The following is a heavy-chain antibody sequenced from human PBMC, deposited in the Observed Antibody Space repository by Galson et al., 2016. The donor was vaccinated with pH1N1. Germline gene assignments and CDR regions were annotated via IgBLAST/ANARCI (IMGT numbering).Heavy chain of an antibody. CDR3: ARDMDATWFGASYNYMDV. CDR1: GYTFTDYY. J-gene: IGHJ6*03. D-gene: IGHD3-10*01. Sequence: SVKASCKASGYTFTDYYIHWVRQAPGQGLEWLGRVDPHSGGTEYAQKFQGRVTTTRDTSISTAYLELSRLNSDETAIYYCARDMDATWFGASYNYMDVWGKGTTVTVSS. CDR2: VDPHSGGT. V-gene: IGHV1-2*06.